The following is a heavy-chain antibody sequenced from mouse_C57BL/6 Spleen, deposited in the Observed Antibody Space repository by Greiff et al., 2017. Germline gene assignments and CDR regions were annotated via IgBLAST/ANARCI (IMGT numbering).Heavy chain of an antibody. CDR1: GYTITDYY. J-gene: IGHJ1*03. Sequence: EVQLQQSGPVLVKPGASVKMSCKASGYTITDYYMNWVKQSHGKSLEWIGVINPYNGGTSYNPKFKGKATLTVDKSSSTAYMELNSLTSEDSAVYYCARGDDYGSRGDCDVWGTGTTVTVSS. CDR3: ARGDDYGSRGDCDV. D-gene: IGHD1-1*01. CDR2: INPYNGGT. V-gene: IGHV1-19*01.